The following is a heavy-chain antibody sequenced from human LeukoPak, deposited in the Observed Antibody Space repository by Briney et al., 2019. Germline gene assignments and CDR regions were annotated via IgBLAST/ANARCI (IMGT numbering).Heavy chain of an antibody. CDR3: ARHHTENWFDP. V-gene: IGHV4-39*01. J-gene: IGHJ5*02. D-gene: IGHD1-14*01. Sequence: SETLSLTCTVSGGSISSYYWGWLRQPPGKGLEWIASVYYSGTTYYNPSLKSRVTISVDTSKNQFSLKLSPVTAADTAVYYCARHHTENWFDPWGQGTLVTVSS. CDR2: VYYSGTT. CDR1: GGSISSYY.